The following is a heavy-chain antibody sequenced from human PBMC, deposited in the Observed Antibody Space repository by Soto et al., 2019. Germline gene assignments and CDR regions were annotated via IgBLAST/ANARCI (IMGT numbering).Heavy chain of an antibody. J-gene: IGHJ3*02. Sequence: QVQLVESGGGVVQPGRSLRLSCAASGFTFSSYAMHWVRQAPGKGLEWVAAISYDGSNKYYADSVKGRFTISRDNSKNTLYLQMNSLRAEDTAVYYCARGKVRYCSGGSCYARDAFDIWGQGTMVTVSS. CDR3: ARGKVRYCSGGSCYARDAFDI. D-gene: IGHD2-15*01. CDR2: ISYDGSNK. CDR1: GFTFSSYA. V-gene: IGHV3-30-3*01.